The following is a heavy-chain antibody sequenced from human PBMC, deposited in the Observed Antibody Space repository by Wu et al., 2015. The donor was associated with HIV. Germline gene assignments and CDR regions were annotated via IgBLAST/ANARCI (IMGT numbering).Heavy chain of an antibody. CDR2: IIPIFGTT. D-gene: IGHD5-18*01. V-gene: IGHV1-69*05. Sequence: QVQLVQSGAEVKKPGSSMKVSCKASGGTFSSYSISWVRQAPGQGLEWMGGIIPIFGTTKYAQKFQDRVMITTDESTTTAYMELSSLRSEDTAVYYCARGPDAAMVYWGQGTLVTVSS. J-gene: IGHJ4*02. CDR1: GGTFSSYS. CDR3: ARGPDAAMVY.